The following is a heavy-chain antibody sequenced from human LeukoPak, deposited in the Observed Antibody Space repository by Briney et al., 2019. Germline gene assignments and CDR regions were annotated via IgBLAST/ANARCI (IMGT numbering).Heavy chain of an antibody. CDR3: ARHGVTSWDGGIDY. CDR2: INPGDSDT. V-gene: IGHV5-51*01. CDR1: GYSFTSYW. Sequence: GEPQKISCKGSGYSFTSYWIGWVRQMPGKGLEWMGIINPGDSDTRYSPSFQGQVTISAAKSISTASLQWSSLKASDTAMYYCARHGVTSWDGGIDYWGQGTLVTVSS. J-gene: IGHJ4*02. D-gene: IGHD1-26*01.